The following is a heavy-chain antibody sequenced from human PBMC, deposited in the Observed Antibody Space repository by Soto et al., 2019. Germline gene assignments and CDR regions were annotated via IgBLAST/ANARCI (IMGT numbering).Heavy chain of an antibody. CDR2: ISAHNGNT. Sequence: QVHLVQSGAEVKKPGASVKVSCQGSGYAFTTYGITWVRQAPGQGLEWMGWISAHNGNTNYAQKLQGRVTVTRDTSTRSAHTELSRLRYDDPAVYFSARGRYGDYWGQGALVTVSS. CDR1: GYAFTTYG. V-gene: IGHV1-18*01. CDR3: ARGRYGDY. D-gene: IGHD1-1*01. J-gene: IGHJ4*02.